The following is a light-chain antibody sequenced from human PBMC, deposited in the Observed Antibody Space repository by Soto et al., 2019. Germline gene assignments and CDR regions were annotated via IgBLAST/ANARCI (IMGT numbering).Light chain of an antibody. CDR1: QSVSSS. CDR2: GAS. V-gene: IGKV3-15*01. J-gene: IGKJ4*01. Sequence: EIVMTQSPATLSVSPGERVTLSCRATQSVSSSLAWYQQKPGQSPRLLIYGASTRATGIPARFSGSVSGTEFSLTISSLQSEDFAVYYCQQHINWPLTFGGGTKVEI. CDR3: QQHINWPLT.